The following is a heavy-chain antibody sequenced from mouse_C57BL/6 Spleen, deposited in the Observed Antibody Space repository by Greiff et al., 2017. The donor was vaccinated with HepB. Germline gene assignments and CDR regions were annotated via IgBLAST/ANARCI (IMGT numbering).Heavy chain of an antibody. D-gene: IGHD2-2*01. J-gene: IGHJ2*01. CDR1: GYTFTSYW. CDR3: ASPVTEGYFDY. V-gene: IGHV1-64*01. CDR2: IHPNSGST. Sequence: QVQLQQPGAELVKPGASVKLSCKASGYTFTSYWMHWVKQRPGQGLEWIGIIHPNSGSTNYNEKFKSKATLTVDKSSSTAYMQLSSLTSEDSAVYYCASPVTEGYFDYWGQGTTLTVSS.